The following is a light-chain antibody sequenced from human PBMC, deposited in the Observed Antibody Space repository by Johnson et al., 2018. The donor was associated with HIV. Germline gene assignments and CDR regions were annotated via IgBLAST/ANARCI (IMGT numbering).Light chain of an antibody. CDR3: GTWDSSLSASYV. CDR2: DNN. CDR1: SSNIGNNY. Sequence: SVLTQPPSVSAAPGQTVTISCSGSSSNIGNNYVSWYQQLPGTAPKLLIYDNNKRPSGIPDRFSGSKSGTSATLGITGLQTGDEADYYCGTWDSSLSASYVFGTGTKVTFL. V-gene: IGLV1-51*01. J-gene: IGLJ1*01.